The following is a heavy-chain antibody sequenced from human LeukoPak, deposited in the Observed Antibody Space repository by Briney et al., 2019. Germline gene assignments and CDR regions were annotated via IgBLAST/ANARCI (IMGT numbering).Heavy chain of an antibody. CDR2: INTDGTVT. Sequence: GGSLRLSCAASGFTFSKYWMLWVRQAPGKGLESVSRINTDGTVTTYADSVKGRFTVSRDNADNTMFLRMNTVRDEDTAVYYCATKQWLAPPPDSWGQGTPVTVSS. V-gene: IGHV3-74*01. CDR1: GFTFSKYW. J-gene: IGHJ4*02. D-gene: IGHD6-19*01. CDR3: ATKQWLAPPPDS.